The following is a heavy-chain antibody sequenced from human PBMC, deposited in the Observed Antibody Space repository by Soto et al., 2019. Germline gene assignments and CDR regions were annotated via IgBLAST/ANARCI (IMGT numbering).Heavy chain of an antibody. CDR1: GYTFTGYY. Sequence: ASVKVSCKASGYTFTGYYMHWVRQAPGQGLEWMGWINPNSGGTNYAQKFQGWVTMTRDTSISTGYMELSRLRSDETAVYYCERGASRDIVYWGQGPLVTVSS. V-gene: IGHV1-2*04. CDR2: INPNSGGT. D-gene: IGHD2-15*01. J-gene: IGHJ4*02. CDR3: ERGASRDIVY.